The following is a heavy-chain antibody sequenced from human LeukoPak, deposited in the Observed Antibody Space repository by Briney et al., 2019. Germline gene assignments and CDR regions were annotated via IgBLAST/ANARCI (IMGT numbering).Heavy chain of an antibody. D-gene: IGHD3-22*01. J-gene: IGHJ4*02. CDR3: VSWAGKYNESSDYSLAPSNS. CDR2: INVDGSEK. CDR1: GVTFTKIC. Sequence: GGTLSLSCAVSGVTFTKICISWVCHAPGKGLKWESHINVDGSEKSYVDSVKGRLTISRDHPKNSLYLQMNSLSAEDTAVYYCVSWAGKYNESSDYSLAPSNSWGEGTLVTVSS. V-gene: IGHV3-7*02.